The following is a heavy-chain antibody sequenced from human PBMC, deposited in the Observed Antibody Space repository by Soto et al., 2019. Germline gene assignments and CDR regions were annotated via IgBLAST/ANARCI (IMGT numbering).Heavy chain of an antibody. J-gene: IGHJ3*01. CDR3: ENPGGFDF. CDR1: GFTFSSSG. D-gene: IGHD2-15*01. V-gene: IGHV3-23*01. Sequence: EGQLLQSGGGLVQPGESLRLSCAASGFTFSSSGMSWVRQAPGKGLEWVSSISIRGDYRYYADSVKGRFTISRDNSKNTLYLQLSSLTAEDTALYYCENPGGFDFWGQGTMVAVSS. CDR2: ISIRGDYR.